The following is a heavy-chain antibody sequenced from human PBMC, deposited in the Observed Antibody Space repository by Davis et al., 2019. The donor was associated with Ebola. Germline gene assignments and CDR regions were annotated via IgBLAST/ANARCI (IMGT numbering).Heavy chain of an antibody. V-gene: IGHV1-69*06. CDR3: ATESVQQLGLFDY. J-gene: IGHJ4*02. Sequence: SVKVSCKASGGTFSSYAISWVRQAPGQGLEWMGGIIPIFGTANYAQKFQGRVTMTEDTSTDTAYMELSSLRSEDTAVYYCATESVQQLGLFDYWGQGTLVTVSS. D-gene: IGHD6-6*01. CDR2: IIPIFGTA. CDR1: GGTFSSYA.